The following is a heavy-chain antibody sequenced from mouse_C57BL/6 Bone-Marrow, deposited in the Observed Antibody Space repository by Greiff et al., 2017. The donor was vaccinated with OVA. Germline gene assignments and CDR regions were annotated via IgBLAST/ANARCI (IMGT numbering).Heavy chain of an antibody. CDR3: ARIARYYGSMRDFGY. CDR2: IWWDDDK. CDR1: GFSLSTFGMG. D-gene: IGHD1-1*01. J-gene: IGHJ2*01. V-gene: IGHV8-8*01. Sequence: QVQLKESGPGILQPSQTLSLTCSFSGFSLSTFGMGVGWIRQPSGMGLEWLAHIWWDDDKYYNPALKSRLTISKDTSKNQVFLKIANVDTADTATYYCARIARYYGSMRDFGYWGQGTTLTVAS.